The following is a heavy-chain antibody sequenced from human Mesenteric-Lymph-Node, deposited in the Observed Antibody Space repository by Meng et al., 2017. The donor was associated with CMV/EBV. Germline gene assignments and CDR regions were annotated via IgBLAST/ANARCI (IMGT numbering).Heavy chain of an antibody. CDR3: ARPGDEYDSRGLAHYYFDY. V-gene: IGHV1-2*02. Sequence: ASVKVSCKASGYTFTGYYMHWLRQAPGQGLEWMGWINPNSGGTNYAQKFQGRVTMTRDTSISTAYMELSRLRSDDTAVYYCARPGDEYDSRGLAHYYFDYWGQGTLVTVSS. CDR1: GYTFTGYY. D-gene: IGHD3-22*01. J-gene: IGHJ4*02. CDR2: INPNSGGT.